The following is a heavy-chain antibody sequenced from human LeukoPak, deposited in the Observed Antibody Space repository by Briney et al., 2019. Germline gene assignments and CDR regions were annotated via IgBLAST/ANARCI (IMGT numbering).Heavy chain of an antibody. CDR2: ISYDGSNK. CDR3: AKDRVYKGLGETHY. D-gene: IGHD6-6*01. V-gene: IGHV3-30*18. Sequence: GGSLRLSCAASGFTFSSNGMHWVRQARGKGLEWVAVISYDGSNKYYGDSVKGRFTISRDSSKNTMYLQMNSLRAEDTAVYYCAKDRVYKGLGETHYWGQGTLVTVSS. CDR1: GFTFSSNG. J-gene: IGHJ4*02.